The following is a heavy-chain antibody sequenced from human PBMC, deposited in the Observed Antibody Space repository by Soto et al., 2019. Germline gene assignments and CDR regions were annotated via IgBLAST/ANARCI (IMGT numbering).Heavy chain of an antibody. CDR3: ARVGYGGNSHYDYYYGMDV. D-gene: IGHD4-17*01. Sequence: QVQLVQSGAEVKKPGSSVKVSCKASGGTFSSYAISWVRQAPGQGLEWMGGIIPLFGTANYAQKFQGRVTITADESTITASMELSSLRSEDTAVYYFARVGYGGNSHYDYYYGMDVWGQVPTVTVSS. CDR1: GGTFSSYA. V-gene: IGHV1-69*12. CDR2: IIPLFGTA. J-gene: IGHJ6*02.